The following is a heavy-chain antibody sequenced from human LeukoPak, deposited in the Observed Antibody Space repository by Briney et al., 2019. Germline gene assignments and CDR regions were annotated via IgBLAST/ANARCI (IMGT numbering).Heavy chain of an antibody. CDR1: GFTFSDSY. CDR3: ARDQGWLQFDY. Sequence: GGSLRLSCAASGFTFSDSYMSWIRQAPGKGLEWVSYISGSGSDISYADSVKGRITISRDNAQNSLYLQMNSLTAEDSAVYYCARDQGWLQFDYWGQGALATVSS. V-gene: IGHV3-11*04. D-gene: IGHD5-24*01. CDR2: ISGSGSDI. J-gene: IGHJ4*02.